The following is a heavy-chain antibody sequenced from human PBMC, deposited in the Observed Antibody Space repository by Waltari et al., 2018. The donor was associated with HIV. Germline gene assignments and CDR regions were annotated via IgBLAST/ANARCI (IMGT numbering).Heavy chain of an antibody. Sequence: EVQFLESGGCLARPWGCLSLPCIASGFNFDIDSLTWVLQAPAKGLEWVSSIRRSASATYYADSVKGRATISRDNSMDMLSLHIKSLRVDDTAVYHCVTSGYNFVEFGHRLDFWGRGILVTVS. J-gene: IGHJ4*02. CDR1: GFNFDIDS. V-gene: IGHV3-23*01. D-gene: IGHD5-18*01. CDR2: IRRSASAT. CDR3: VTSGYNFVEFGHRLDF.